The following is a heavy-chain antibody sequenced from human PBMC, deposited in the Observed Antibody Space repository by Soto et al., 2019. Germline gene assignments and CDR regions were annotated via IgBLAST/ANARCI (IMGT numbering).Heavy chain of an antibody. D-gene: IGHD2-21*02. Sequence: SGPTLVNPTHTLTLTCTFSGFSLSTNGVRVGWIRQSPGMALEWLAIMSWNDEKHYSPRLKSRLTITKDTSKNQVVMTMADMDPLDTSKYYCAHRRAWSSDCYDWFDPFGQCMLVALSS. CDR2: MSWNDEK. V-gene: IGHV2-5*01. J-gene: IGHJ5*02. CDR3: AHRRAWSSDCYDWFDP. CDR1: GFSLSTNGVR.